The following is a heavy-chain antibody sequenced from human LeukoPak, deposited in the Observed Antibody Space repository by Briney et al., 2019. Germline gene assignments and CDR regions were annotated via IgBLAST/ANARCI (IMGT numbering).Heavy chain of an antibody. CDR1: GFTFSSYS. D-gene: IGHD4-23*01. CDR3: ARRPANSHFDY. CDR2: ISSGSSYI. Sequence: PGGSLRLSCAASGFTFSSYSMNWVRQAPGKGLEWVPSISSGSSYIYYADSVKGRFTISRDNAKNSLYLQMNSLRAEDTAVYYCARRPANSHFDYWGQGTLVTVSS. J-gene: IGHJ4*02. V-gene: IGHV3-21*01.